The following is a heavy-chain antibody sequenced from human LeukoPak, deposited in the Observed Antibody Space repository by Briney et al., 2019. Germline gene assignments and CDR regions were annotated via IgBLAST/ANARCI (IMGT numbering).Heavy chain of an antibody. CDR1: GFTFSSYS. Sequence: PGGSLRLSCAASGFTFSSYSMNWVRQAPGKGLEWVSSISTTSSCIYYADSVKGRFTISRDNAKNSLYLQMNSLRAEDTAVYYCATTPHSGSGGPYWGQGTLVTVSS. D-gene: IGHD3-10*01. J-gene: IGHJ4*02. CDR2: ISTTSSCI. V-gene: IGHV3-21*01. CDR3: ATTPHSGSGGPY.